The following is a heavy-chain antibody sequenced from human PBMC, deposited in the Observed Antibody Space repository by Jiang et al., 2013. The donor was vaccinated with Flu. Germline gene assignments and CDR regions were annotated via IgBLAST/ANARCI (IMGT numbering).Heavy chain of an antibody. CDR3: ARMPPYSSSSGRWFDP. V-gene: IGHV2-70*01. Sequence: KPTQTLTLTCTFSGFSLSTSGMCVSWIRQPPGKALEWLALIDWDDDKYYSTSLKTRLTISKDTSKNQVVLTMTNMDPVDTATYYCARMPPYSSSSGRWFDPWGQGTLVTVSS. CDR1: GFSLSTSGMC. J-gene: IGHJ5*02. D-gene: IGHD6-6*01. CDR2: IDWDDDK.